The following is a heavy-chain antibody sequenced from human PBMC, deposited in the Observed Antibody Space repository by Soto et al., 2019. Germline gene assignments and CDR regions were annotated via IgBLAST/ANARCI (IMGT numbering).Heavy chain of an antibody. CDR2: ISTSDGNT. V-gene: IGHV1-18*04. CDR3: ARWAFARRDWYSGNFDM. CDR1: GYTFTNFG. J-gene: IGHJ3*02. Sequence: QVQLVQSGNEVKNPGASVKVSCKASGYTFTNFGISWVRQAPGQGPEWMGWISTSDGNTNYGHKFHERVTMTTDASTATAHMELRSLTSDDTAVYYCARWAFARRDWYSGNFDMWGQGTLVSVSA. D-gene: IGHD6-19*01.